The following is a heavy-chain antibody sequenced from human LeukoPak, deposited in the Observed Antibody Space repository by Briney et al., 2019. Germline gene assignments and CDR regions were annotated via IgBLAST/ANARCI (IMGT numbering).Heavy chain of an antibody. V-gene: IGHV3-30*18. Sequence: PGRSLKLSCGASGFTFRNYAMHWVRQAPGKGLEWVAIISFDGSNIQFGDSVRGRFTISRDNPKDTVFLQMNSLRGDDTAVYYCVKGGDGSIPFDYWGQGTLVTVSS. CDR3: VKGGDGSIPFDY. J-gene: IGHJ4*02. D-gene: IGHD5-24*01. CDR2: ISFDGSNI. CDR1: GFTFRNYA.